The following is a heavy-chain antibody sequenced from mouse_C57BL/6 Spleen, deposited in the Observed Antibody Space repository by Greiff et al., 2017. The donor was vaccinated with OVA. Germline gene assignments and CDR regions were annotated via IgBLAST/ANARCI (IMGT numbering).Heavy chain of an antibody. CDR2: IDPENGDT. D-gene: IGHD2-4*01. J-gene: IGHJ3*01. Sequence: VQLQQSGAELVRPGASVKLSCTASGFNIKDDYMHWVKQRPEQGLEWIGWIDPENGDTEYASKFQGKATKTADTSSNTAYLQLSSLTSEDTAVYYCTGGLRPWFAYWGQGTLVTVSA. CDR1: GFNIKDDY. CDR3: TGGLRPWFAY. V-gene: IGHV14-4*01.